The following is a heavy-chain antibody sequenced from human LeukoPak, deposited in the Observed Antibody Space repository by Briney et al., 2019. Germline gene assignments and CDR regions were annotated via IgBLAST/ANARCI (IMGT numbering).Heavy chain of an antibody. CDR1: VGSFSGYY. Sequence: SETLSLTCAVYVGSFSGYYWSWIRRPPGKGLEWIGEINHSGSTNYNPSLKSRVTISVDTSKNQFSLKLSSVTAADTAVYYCARGVAARAFDYWGQGTLVTVSS. V-gene: IGHV4-34*01. D-gene: IGHD6-6*01. J-gene: IGHJ4*02. CDR2: INHSGST. CDR3: ARGVAARAFDY.